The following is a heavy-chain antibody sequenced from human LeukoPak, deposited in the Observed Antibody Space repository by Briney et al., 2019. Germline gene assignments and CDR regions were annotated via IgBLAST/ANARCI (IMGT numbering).Heavy chain of an antibody. Sequence: SQTLSLTCTVSGGSISSGNYYWSWIRQPPGKGLEWIGYIFYLGNTYYTPSLKSRVTISEDTSKNQFSLKLSSVTAADTAVYYCARKYPDHWFDPWGQGTLVTVSS. D-gene: IGHD6-6*01. V-gene: IGHV4-30-4*01. CDR1: GGSISSGNYY. CDR2: IFYLGNT. J-gene: IGHJ5*02. CDR3: ARKYPDHWFDP.